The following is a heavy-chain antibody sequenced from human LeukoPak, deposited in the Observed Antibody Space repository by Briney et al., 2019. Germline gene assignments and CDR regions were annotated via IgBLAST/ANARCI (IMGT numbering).Heavy chain of an antibody. V-gene: IGHV3-23*01. D-gene: IGHD3-9*01. CDR3: VKQAYYDFLTGYYPYIDY. J-gene: IGHJ4*02. CDR2: ISGSGAKT. CDR1: GFTFSSYA. Sequence: GGSLRLSCTGSGFTFSSYAMSWVRQAPGKGLEWVSGISGSGAKTYYADSVKGRFTISRDNSKSTLYLQMNSLRVEDTAVHYCVKQAYYDFLTGYYPYIDYWGQGTLVTVSS.